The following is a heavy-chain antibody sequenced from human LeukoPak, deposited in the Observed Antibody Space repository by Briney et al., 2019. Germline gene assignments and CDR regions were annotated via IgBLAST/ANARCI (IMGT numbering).Heavy chain of an antibody. V-gene: IGHV4-4*07. CDR1: GGSISSYY. CDR3: AREDTGPHYDILTGYPDYYGMDV. Sequence: PSETLSLTCTVSGGSISSYYWSWIRQPAGKGLEWIGRIYTSGSTNYNPSLKSRVTMSVDTSKNQFSPKLSSVTAADTAVYYCAREDTGPHYDILTGYPDYYGMDVWGQGTTVTVSS. CDR2: IYTSGST. J-gene: IGHJ6*02. D-gene: IGHD3-9*01.